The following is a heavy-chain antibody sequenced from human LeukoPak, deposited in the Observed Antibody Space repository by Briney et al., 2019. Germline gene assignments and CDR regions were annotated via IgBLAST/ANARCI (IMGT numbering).Heavy chain of an antibody. V-gene: IGHV4-39*01. CDR2: IYSSGST. Sequence: SETLSLTRTVSGGSISSSSYYWGWIRQPPGKGLEWIGGIYSSGSTYYNPSLKSRVTISVDTSKNQFSLKLSSVTAADTAVYYCARIVVADFDYWGQGTLVTVSS. J-gene: IGHJ4*02. D-gene: IGHD3-22*01. CDR1: GGSISSSSYY. CDR3: ARIVVADFDY.